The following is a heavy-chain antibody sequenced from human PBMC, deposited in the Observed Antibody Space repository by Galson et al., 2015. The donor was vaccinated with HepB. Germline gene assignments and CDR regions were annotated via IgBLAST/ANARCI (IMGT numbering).Heavy chain of an antibody. V-gene: IGHV3-21*05. CDR3: AKDRERYCSGTSCFIFEGLDV. Sequence: SLRLSCAASGFTFSSYSMNWVRQAPGKGLEWISYISSISNTYYADSVKGRFTISRNDSKNTLYLQMNSLRAEDTAVYYCAKDRERYCSGTSCFIFEGLDVWGQGTTVTVSS. CDR1: GFTFSSYS. CDR2: ISSISNT. D-gene: IGHD2-2*01. J-gene: IGHJ6*02.